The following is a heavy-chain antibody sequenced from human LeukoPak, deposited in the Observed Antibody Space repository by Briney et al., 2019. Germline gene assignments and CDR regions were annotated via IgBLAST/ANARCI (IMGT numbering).Heavy chain of an antibody. CDR1: GFTFSSYW. CDR3: AKQLIGLIAATLH. CDR2: IEQDGSEK. D-gene: IGHD2-15*01. J-gene: IGHJ4*02. V-gene: IGHV3-7*01. Sequence: GGSLRLSCAASGFTFSSYWMSWVRQAPGKGLEWVANIEQDGSEKYYADSVKGRFTISRDNAKNSLYLQMNSLRAEDTAVYYCAKQLIGLIAATLHWGQGTLVTVSS.